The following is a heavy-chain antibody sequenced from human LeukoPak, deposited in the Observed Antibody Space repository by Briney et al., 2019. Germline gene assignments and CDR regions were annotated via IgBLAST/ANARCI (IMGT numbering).Heavy chain of an antibody. CDR3: ASLRESFWIPEFDY. CDR1: GFTVSSNS. J-gene: IGHJ4*02. Sequence: QAGGSLRLSCTVSGFTVSSNSMSWVRQAPGKGLEWVSFIYSDNTHYSDSVKGRFTISRDNSKNTLYLQMTSLRAEDTAVYYCASLRESFWIPEFDYWGQGTLVTVSS. CDR2: IYSDNT. V-gene: IGHV3-53*01. D-gene: IGHD1-1*01.